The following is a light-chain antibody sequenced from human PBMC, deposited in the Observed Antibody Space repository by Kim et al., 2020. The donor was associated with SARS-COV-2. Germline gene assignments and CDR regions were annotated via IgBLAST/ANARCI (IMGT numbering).Light chain of an antibody. Sequence: GDRVTITCRASQSISSWLAWYQQKPGKAPKLLIYDASSLESGVPSRCSVSGSGTEFTLTISSLQPDDFATYYCQQYNSYSWTFGQGTKVDIK. J-gene: IGKJ1*01. CDR2: DAS. V-gene: IGKV1-5*01. CDR3: QQYNSYSWT. CDR1: QSISSW.